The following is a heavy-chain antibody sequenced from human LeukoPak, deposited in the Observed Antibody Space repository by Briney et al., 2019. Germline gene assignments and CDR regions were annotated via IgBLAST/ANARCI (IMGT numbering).Heavy chain of an antibody. J-gene: IGHJ4*02. Sequence: PSETLSLTCAASGGSISSTNWWSWVRQPPGKGLEWIGEIYYSGSTNYNPSLKSRVTILVDKSKDQFSLRLSSVTAADTAVYYCARGYREFDCWGQGTLVTVSS. V-gene: IGHV4-4*02. CDR2: IYYSGST. CDR1: GGSISSTNW. CDR3: ARGYREFDC. D-gene: IGHD5-18*01.